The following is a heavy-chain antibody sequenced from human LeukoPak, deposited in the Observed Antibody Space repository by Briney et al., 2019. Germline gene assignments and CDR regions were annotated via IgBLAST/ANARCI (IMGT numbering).Heavy chain of an antibody. CDR1: GGSITSNTYF. Sequence: SETLSLTCIVSGGSITSNTYFWDWIRQTPGTGLEWIGSIYYSGSTYYNPSLKSRVTISVDTSKNQFSLKLSSVTAADTAVYYCARAPGYFDYWGQGTLVTVSS. D-gene: IGHD7-27*01. J-gene: IGHJ4*02. CDR3: ARAPGYFDY. CDR2: IYYSGST. V-gene: IGHV4-39*07.